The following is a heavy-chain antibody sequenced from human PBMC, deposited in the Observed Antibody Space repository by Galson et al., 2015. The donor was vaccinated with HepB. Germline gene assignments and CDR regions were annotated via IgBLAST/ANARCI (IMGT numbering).Heavy chain of an antibody. V-gene: IGHV3-23*01. CDR1: GFTFSSYA. CDR2: ISGSGGST. Sequence: SLRLSCAASGFTFSSYAMSWVRQAPGKGLEWVSAISGSGGSTYYADSVKGRFTISRDNSKNTLYLQMNSLRAEDTAVYYCAKLASKVVRGGYWFDPWGQGTLVTVSS. D-gene: IGHD3-10*01. J-gene: IGHJ5*02. CDR3: AKLASKVVRGGYWFDP.